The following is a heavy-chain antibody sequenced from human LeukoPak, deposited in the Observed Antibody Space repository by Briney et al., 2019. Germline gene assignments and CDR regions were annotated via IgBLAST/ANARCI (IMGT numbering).Heavy chain of an antibody. V-gene: IGHV3-53*01. CDR2: IYSGGTT. D-gene: IGHD2-8*01. CDR1: GFTVSSNY. J-gene: IGHJ4*02. CDR3: ARNQPNGGYRPHSDY. Sequence: GGSLRLSCVASGFTVSSNYMSWVRQAPGKGLEWVSVIYSGGTTYYADSVKGRFTISRDKSKNTLYLQMNSLRAEDTTVYYCARNQPNGGYRPHSDYWGQGTLVTVSS.